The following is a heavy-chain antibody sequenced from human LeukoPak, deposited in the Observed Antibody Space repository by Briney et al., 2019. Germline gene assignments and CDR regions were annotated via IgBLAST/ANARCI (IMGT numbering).Heavy chain of an antibody. CDR2: IRSKAYGGTT. CDR1: GFTFGDYA. J-gene: IGHJ3*02. V-gene: IGHV3-49*04. Sequence: PGGSLRLSCTASGFTFGDYAMSWVRQAPGKGLEWVGFIRSKAYGGTTEYAASVKGRFTISRDDSKSIAYLQMNSLKTEDTAVYYCARERWELLEGAFDIWGQGTMVTVSS. D-gene: IGHD1-26*01. CDR3: ARERWELLEGAFDI.